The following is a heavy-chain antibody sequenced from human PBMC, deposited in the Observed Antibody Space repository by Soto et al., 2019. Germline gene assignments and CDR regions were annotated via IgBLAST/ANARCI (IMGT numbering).Heavy chain of an antibody. D-gene: IGHD7-27*01. CDR2: ISSNGGST. CDR1: GFTFSSYA. CDR3: ARALGYAFDI. V-gene: IGHV3-64*04. J-gene: IGHJ3*02. Sequence: PGGSLRLSCSASGFTFSSYAMHWVRQAPGKGLEYVSAISSNGGSTYYADSVKGRFTISRDKSKSTLYLQMNSLRAEDTAGYYCARALGYAFDIWGQGTMVTVSS.